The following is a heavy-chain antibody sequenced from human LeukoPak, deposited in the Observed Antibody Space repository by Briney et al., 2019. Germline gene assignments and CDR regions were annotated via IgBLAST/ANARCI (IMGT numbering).Heavy chain of an antibody. CDR2: IHSSGST. CDR1: GGSLSGHF. Sequence: SETLSLTCTVPGGSLSGHFWSWFRRPPGKGLENIGYIHSSGSTNYNPSYKSRVTVSLEMSKSQFSLSLSSVTAADTAVYYCARDPGDTDWYNFDFWGQGILVTVSS. CDR3: ARDPGDTDWYNFDF. V-gene: IGHV4-59*11. D-gene: IGHD3-9*01. J-gene: IGHJ4*02.